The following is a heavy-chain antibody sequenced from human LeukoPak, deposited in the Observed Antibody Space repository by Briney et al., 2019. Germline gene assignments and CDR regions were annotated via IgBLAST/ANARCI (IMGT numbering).Heavy chain of an antibody. CDR3: ARDQYGDYGFDY. CDR1: GFTFTSYS. J-gene: IGHJ4*02. D-gene: IGHD4-17*01. CDR2: ISSSSSYI. Sequence: GGSLRLSCAASGFTFTSYSMNWVRQAPGKGLEWVSSISSSSSYIYYADSVKGRFTISRDNAKSSLYLQMNSLRAEDTAVYYCARDQYGDYGFDYWGQGTLVTVSS. V-gene: IGHV3-21*01.